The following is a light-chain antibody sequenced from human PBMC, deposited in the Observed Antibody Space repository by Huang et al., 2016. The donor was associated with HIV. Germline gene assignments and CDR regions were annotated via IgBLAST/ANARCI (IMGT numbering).Light chain of an antibody. V-gene: IGKV3-15*01. Sequence: EIVMTQSPATLSVSPGERATLSCRASQSVSSNLAWYQQKPGQAPRLLIYGASTRATDIPARFSGSGSGKEFTLTISSLQSEDFAVYYCQKYNNWPPLPGRNPITFGQGTRLEIK. CDR1: QSVSSN. CDR3: QKYNNWPPLPGRNPIT. J-gene: IGKJ5*01. CDR2: GAS.